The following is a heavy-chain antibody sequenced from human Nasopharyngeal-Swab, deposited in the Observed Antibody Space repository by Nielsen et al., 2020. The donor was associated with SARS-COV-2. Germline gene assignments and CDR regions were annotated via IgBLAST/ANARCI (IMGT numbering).Heavy chain of an antibody. V-gene: IGHV1-18*04. J-gene: IGHJ3*02. Sequence: ASVKASCKASGYTFTSYGISWVRQAPGQGLEWMGWISAYNGNTNYAQKLQGRVTMTTDTSTSTAYMELRSLRSDDTAVYYCAKGIAVADAFDIWGQGTMVTVSS. D-gene: IGHD6-19*01. CDR3: AKGIAVADAFDI. CDR2: ISAYNGNT. CDR1: GYTFTSYG.